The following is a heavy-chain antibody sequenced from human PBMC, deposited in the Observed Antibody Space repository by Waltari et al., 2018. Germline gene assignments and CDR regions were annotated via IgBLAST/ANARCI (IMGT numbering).Heavy chain of an antibody. CDR2: IRSKPYGGTT. D-gene: IGHD2-15*01. V-gene: IGHV3-49*03. J-gene: IGHJ6*02. Sequence: EMQLVESGGGLVQPGRSLRLSCTASGFPLGDYAMTWFRQAPGKGLEWVGFIRSKPYGGTTEYAASVKGRFTISRDESTSVAYLEMNSLKTEDTGVYYCARDKGRGFLLDGMDVWGQGTTVIVSS. CDR1: GFPLGDYA. CDR3: ARDKGRGFLLDGMDV.